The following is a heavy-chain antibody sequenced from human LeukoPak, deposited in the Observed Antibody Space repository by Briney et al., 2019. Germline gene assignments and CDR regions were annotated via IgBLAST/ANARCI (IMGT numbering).Heavy chain of an antibody. D-gene: IGHD2-2*01. CDR3: ARDRGLRYCSSTSCYGVYNWFDP. V-gene: IGHV1-69*13. CDR2: IIPIFGTA. J-gene: IGHJ5*02. Sequence: ASVKVSCTASGGTFSSYAISWVRHAPGPGHEWMGGIIPIFGTANYAQTFQGRVTITADESTSPAYMELSSLRSEDTAVYYCARDRGLRYCSSTSCYGVYNWFDPWGQGTLVTVSS. CDR1: GGTFSSYA.